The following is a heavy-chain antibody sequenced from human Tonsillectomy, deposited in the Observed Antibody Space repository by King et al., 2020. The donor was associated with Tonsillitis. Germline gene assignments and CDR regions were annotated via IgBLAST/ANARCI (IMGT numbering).Heavy chain of an antibody. CDR3: ARTNMWGSGWYGYFQH. CDR1: GGSISSSSYY. CDR2: IYYSGST. J-gene: IGHJ1*01. D-gene: IGHD6-19*01. V-gene: IGHV4-39*01. Sequence: QLQESGPGLVKPSETLSLTCTVSGGSISSSSYYWGWIRQPPGKGLEWIGSIYYSGSTYYNPSLKSRVTISVDTSKNQFSLKLSSVTAADTAVYYCARTNMWGSGWYGYFQHWGQGTLVTVSS.